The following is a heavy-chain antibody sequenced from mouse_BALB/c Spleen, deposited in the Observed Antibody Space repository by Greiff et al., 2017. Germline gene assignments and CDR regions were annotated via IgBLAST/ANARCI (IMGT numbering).Heavy chain of an antibody. Sequence: QVQLQQPGAELVMPGASVKMSCKASGYTFTDYWMHWVKQRPGQGLEWIGAIDTSDSYTSYNQEFKGKATLTVDESSSTAYMQLSSLTSEDSAVYYCARQYGNYEMDYWGQGTSVTVSS. V-gene: IGHV1-69*01. CDR1: GYTFTDYW. CDR2: IDTSDSYT. D-gene: IGHD2-10*02. J-gene: IGHJ4*01. CDR3: ARQYGNYEMDY.